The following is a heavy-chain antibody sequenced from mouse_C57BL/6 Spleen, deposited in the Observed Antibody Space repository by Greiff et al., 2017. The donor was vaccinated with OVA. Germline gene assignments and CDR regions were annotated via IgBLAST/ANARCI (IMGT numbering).Heavy chain of an antibody. CDR2: IYPGSGNT. J-gene: IGHJ3*01. CDR1: GYTFTDYY. CDR3: ARDLLRY. Sequence: QVQLQQSGAELVRPGASVKLSCKASGYTFTDYYINWVKQRPGQGLEWIARIYPGSGNTYYNEKFKGKATLTAEKSSSTAYMQLSSLTSEDSAVYFCARDLLRYWGQGTLVTVSA. D-gene: IGHD1-1*01. V-gene: IGHV1-76*01.